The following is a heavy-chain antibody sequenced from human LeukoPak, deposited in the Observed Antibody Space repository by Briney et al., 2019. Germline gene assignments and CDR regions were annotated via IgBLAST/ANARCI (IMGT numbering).Heavy chain of an antibody. CDR1: GFTFSSYG. D-gene: IGHD3-10*01. Sequence: TGGSLRLSCAAAGFTFSSYGMSWVRQAPGKGLEWVSAISGSGGSTFYADSVRGRFTISRDNSKNTLYLQMNSLRAEDTAVYYCARELLWFGADAFDIWGQGTMVTVSS. CDR2: ISGSGGST. J-gene: IGHJ3*02. V-gene: IGHV3-23*01. CDR3: ARELLWFGADAFDI.